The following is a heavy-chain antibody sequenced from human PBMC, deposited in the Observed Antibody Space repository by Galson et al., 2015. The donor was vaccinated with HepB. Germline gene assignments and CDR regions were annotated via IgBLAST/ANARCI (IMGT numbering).Heavy chain of an antibody. V-gene: IGHV1-69*04. CDR2: IIPILGIA. J-gene: IGHJ4*02. D-gene: IGHD6-19*01. Sequence: SVKVSCKASGGTFSSYTISWVRQAPGQGLEWMGRIIPILGIANYAQKFQGRVTITADKSTSTAYMELSSLRSEDTAVCYCARDLTGYSSGWGIGYWGQGTLVTVSS. CDR1: GGTFSSYT. CDR3: ARDLTGYSSGWGIGY.